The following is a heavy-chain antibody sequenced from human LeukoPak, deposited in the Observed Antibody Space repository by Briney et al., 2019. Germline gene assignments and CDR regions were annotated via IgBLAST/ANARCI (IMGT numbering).Heavy chain of an antibody. CDR1: GGSITSRTYY. CDR3: TRVEFIDGSCCTFDY. Sequence: PSETLSLTCTVSGGSITSRTYYWGWIRQPPGKGLEWIGSIHYSGSTYYSPSLKSRVTISVDTSKNQFSLMLGSVTAADTAVYYCTRVEFIDGSCCTFDYWGPGTLVIVSS. V-gene: IGHV4-39*07. J-gene: IGHJ4*02. CDR2: IHYSGST. D-gene: IGHD2-15*01.